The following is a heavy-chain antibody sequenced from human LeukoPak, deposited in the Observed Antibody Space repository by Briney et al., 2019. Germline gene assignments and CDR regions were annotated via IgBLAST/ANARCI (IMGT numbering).Heavy chain of an antibody. J-gene: IGHJ4*02. Sequence: GGSLRLSCAASGFTFSSYAMSWVRQAPGKGLEWVSAISGSGDGTYYADSVKGRFTISRDNSKNTLYLQMNSLKAEDTAVYYCARHGTYCGGDCYSPTLDYWGQGTLVTVSS. CDR1: GFTFSSYA. CDR3: ARHGTYCGGDCYSPTLDY. CDR2: ISGSGDGT. V-gene: IGHV3-23*01. D-gene: IGHD2-21*02.